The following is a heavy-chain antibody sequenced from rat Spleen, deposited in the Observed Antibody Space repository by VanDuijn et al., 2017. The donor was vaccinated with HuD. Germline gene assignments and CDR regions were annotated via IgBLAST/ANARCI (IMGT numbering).Heavy chain of an antibody. CDR2: IGPGGVTT. V-gene: IGHV5-25*01. CDR1: GFTFSDYY. D-gene: IGHD1-11*01. CDR3: TRGGLSRFDY. J-gene: IGHJ2*01. Sequence: EVQLAESGGGLVQPGRSLKLSCAVSGFTFSDYYMAWVRQAPTRGLEWVASIGPGGVTTFYRDSVKGPGGDNNFYRDSVKGRFSLSRDNAKSILYLQMDSLRSEDTATYYCTRGGLSRFDYWGQGVMVTVSS.